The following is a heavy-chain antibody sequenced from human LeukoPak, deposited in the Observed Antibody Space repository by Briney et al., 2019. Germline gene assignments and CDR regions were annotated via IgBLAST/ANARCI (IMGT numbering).Heavy chain of an antibody. Sequence: GRSLRLSCAASGFTFSSYGMHWVRQAPGKGLEWVAVISYDGSNKYYADSVKGRFTISRDNSKNTLYLQMNSLRAEDTAVYYCAEESPTTPAYYFDYWGQGTLVTVSS. CDR3: AEESPTTPAYYFDY. J-gene: IGHJ4*02. D-gene: IGHD4-11*01. CDR2: ISYDGSNK. CDR1: GFTFSSYG. V-gene: IGHV3-30*18.